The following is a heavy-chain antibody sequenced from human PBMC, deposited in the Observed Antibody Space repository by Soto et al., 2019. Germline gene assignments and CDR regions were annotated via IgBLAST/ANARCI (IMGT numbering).Heavy chain of an antibody. V-gene: IGHV1-8*01. Sequence: GASVKVSCKASGYTFTSYDINWVRQATGQGLEWMGWMNPNSGNTGYAQKVQGRVTMTRNTSISTAYMELSSLRSEDTAVYYCASRGTAAGTQGYYYYGMDAWGQGTTLTVSS. J-gene: IGHJ6*02. CDR3: ASRGTAAGTQGYYYYGMDA. CDR2: MNPNSGNT. D-gene: IGHD6-13*01. CDR1: GYTFTSYD.